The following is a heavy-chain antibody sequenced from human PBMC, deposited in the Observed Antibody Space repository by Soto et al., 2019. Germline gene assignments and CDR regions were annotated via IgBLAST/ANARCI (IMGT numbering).Heavy chain of an antibody. J-gene: IGHJ5*01. CDR3: ARGRYCLTGRCFPNWFDS. Sequence: PSETLSLTCSVSGDSISTVDYFWAWIRQPPGQALECIGYIYKSTTTYYNPSFESRVAISLATSKSQFSLTVTSVTAADTAVYFCARGRYCLTGRCFPNWFDSWGPGTLVTVSS. V-gene: IGHV4-30-4*01. CDR1: GDSISTVDYF. CDR2: IYKSTTT. D-gene: IGHD2-15*01.